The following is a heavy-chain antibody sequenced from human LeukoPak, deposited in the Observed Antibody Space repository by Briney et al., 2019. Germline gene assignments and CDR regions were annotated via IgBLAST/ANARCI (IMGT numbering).Heavy chain of an antibody. Sequence: ASVTVSCKASGYTFTSYGISWVRQAPGQGLEWMGWISAYNGNTNYAQKLQGRVTMTTDTSTSTAYMELRSLRSDDTAVYYCARDPTLYSNYGFDPWGQGTLVTVSS. CDR2: ISAYNGNT. J-gene: IGHJ5*02. D-gene: IGHD4-11*01. CDR1: GYTFTSYG. V-gene: IGHV1-18*01. CDR3: ARDPTLYSNYGFDP.